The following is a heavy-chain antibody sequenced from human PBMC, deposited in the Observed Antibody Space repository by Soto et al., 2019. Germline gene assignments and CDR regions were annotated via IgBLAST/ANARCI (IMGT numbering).Heavy chain of an antibody. J-gene: IGHJ5*02. CDR3: ARDMVEQQSRVGFDP. Sequence: ASVKVSCKASGYTFTGYYMHWVRQAPGQGLEWMGWINPNSGGTNYAQKFQGRVTMTRDTSISTAYMELSRLRSDDTAVYYCARDMVEQQSRVGFDPWGPGTLVTVSS. CDR2: INPNSGGT. CDR1: GYTFTGYY. V-gene: IGHV1-2*02. D-gene: IGHD6-13*01.